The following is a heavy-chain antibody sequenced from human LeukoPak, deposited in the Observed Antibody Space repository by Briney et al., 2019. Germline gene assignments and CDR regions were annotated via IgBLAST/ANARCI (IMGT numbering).Heavy chain of an antibody. D-gene: IGHD3-10*01. CDR2: ISGSGGST. V-gene: IGHV3-23*01. Sequence: GGSLRLSCAASGFTFSSYAMSWVRQAPGKGLEWVSAISGSGGSTYYADSVKGRFTISRDNSKNTLYLQTNSLRAEDTAVYYCAKTNYYGSGSSKYYFDYWGQGTLVTVSS. CDR1: GFTFSSYA. CDR3: AKTNYYGSGSSKYYFDY. J-gene: IGHJ4*02.